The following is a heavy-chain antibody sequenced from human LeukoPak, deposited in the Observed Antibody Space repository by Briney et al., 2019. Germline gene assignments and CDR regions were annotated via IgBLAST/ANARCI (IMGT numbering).Heavy chain of an antibody. CDR2: IYYNGAT. D-gene: IGHD6-19*01. J-gene: IGHJ4*02. V-gene: IGHV4-59*08. Sequence: SETLSLTCTVSGGSISSYYWSWIRQPPGKGLEWIGYIYYNGATDYNPSLKSRVTISVDTSKNEFSLKLSSVTAADTALYYCARRTVTNGWFRIDYWGQGSLVIVSS. CDR1: GGSISSYY. CDR3: ARRTVTNGWFRIDY.